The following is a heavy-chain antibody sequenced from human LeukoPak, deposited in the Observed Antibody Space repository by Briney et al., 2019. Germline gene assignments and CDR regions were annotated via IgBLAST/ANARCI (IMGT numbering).Heavy chain of an antibody. CDR1: GFTFSSYG. D-gene: IGHD6-25*01. CDR2: IWYDGSNK. J-gene: IGHJ4*02. Sequence: PGGSLRLSCAASGFTFSSYGMHWVRQAPGKGLEWVAVIWYDGSNKYYADSVKGRFTISRDNSKNTLYLQMNSLRAEDTAVYYCATDRGSSGYFDYWGQGTLVTVSS. CDR3: ATDRGSSGYFDY. V-gene: IGHV3-33*01.